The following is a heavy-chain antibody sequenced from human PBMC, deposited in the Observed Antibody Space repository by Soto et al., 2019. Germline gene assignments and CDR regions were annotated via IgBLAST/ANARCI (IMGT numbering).Heavy chain of an antibody. CDR3: AKVARSHYYYYGMDV. CDR1: GFTFSSYG. J-gene: IGHJ6*02. Sequence: GGSLRLSCAASGFTFSSYGMHWVRQAPGKGLEWVAVISYDGSNKYYADSVKGRFTISRDNSKNTLYLQMNSLRAEDTAVYYCAKVARSHYYYYGMDVWGQGTTVTVSS. D-gene: IGHD6-6*01. CDR2: ISYDGSNK. V-gene: IGHV3-30*18.